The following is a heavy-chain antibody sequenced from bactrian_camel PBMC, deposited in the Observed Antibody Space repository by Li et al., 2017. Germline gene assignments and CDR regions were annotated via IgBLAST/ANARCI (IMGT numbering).Heavy chain of an antibody. D-gene: IGHD2*01. CDR2: IASYGST. J-gene: IGHJ4*01. V-gene: IGHV3S55*01. CDR3: AASPFSYYCRGGYSRRWYEYHY. CDR1: GYTYSSYC. Sequence: QVQLVESGGGSVQAGGSLRLSCVASGYTYSSYCMGWFRQAPGKEREGVATIASYGSTSYADSVKGRFTISRDNAMNTWYLQMDSLKPEDTAMYYCAASPFSYYCRGGYSRRWYEYHYRGQGTQVTVS.